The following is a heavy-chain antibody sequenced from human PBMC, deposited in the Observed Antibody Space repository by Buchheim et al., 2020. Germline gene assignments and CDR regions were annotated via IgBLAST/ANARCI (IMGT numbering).Heavy chain of an antibody. CDR1: GFTLSSYE. J-gene: IGHJ4*02. D-gene: IGHD6-13*01. CDR2: ISSSGSTI. Sequence: EVQLVESGGGLVQPGGSLRLSCAASGFTLSSYEMNWVRQAPGKGLEWVSYISSSGSTIYYADSVKGRFTISRDNAKNSLYLQMNSLRAEDTAVYYCARDGNGEQQLIPYFDYWGQGTL. CDR3: ARDGNGEQQLIPYFDY. V-gene: IGHV3-48*03.